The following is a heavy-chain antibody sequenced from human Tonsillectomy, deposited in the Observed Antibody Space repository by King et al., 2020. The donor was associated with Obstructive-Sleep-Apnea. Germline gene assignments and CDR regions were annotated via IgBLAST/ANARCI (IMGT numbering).Heavy chain of an antibody. CDR1: GGSISSYY. D-gene: IGHD2-2*01. V-gene: IGHV4-59*01. Sequence: QVQLQESGPGLVKPSETLSLTCTVSGGSISSYYWNWIRQPPGKGLEWIGYIYYSGSTNYNPSLKSRVTISVDTSKNQFSLKLTSVTAADTAVYYCARGRGDCSSTSCYVGQFDPWGQGTLVTVSS. CDR2: IYYSGST. CDR3: ARGRGDCSSTSCYVGQFDP. J-gene: IGHJ5*02.